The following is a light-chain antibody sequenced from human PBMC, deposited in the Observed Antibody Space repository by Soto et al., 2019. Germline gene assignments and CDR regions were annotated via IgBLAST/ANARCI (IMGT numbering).Light chain of an antibody. V-gene: IGKV3-15*01. J-gene: IGKJ1*01. CDR1: QSITTN. CDR3: QQYNNWPPWT. Sequence: EKVLTQSPVTLSVSLGERATLSCRASQSITTNLAWYQQKPGQAPRLLIFGASNRATGIPARFSGSGSGTEFTLTISSLQSEDFAVYYCQQYNNWPPWTFGQGTKVEIK. CDR2: GAS.